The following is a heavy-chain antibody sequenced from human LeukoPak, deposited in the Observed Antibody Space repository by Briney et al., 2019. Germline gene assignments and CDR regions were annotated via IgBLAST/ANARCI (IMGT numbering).Heavy chain of an antibody. CDR2: IYPGDSDT. CDR1: GYSFTSYW. J-gene: IGHJ3*02. Sequence: GESLKISSQGSGYSFTSYWIGWVRQLPGKGLEWMGIIYPGDSDTRYSTSFQGQVTISADKSISTAYLQWSSLKASDTAMYCCARSVAARDAFDIWGQGTMVTVSS. CDR3: ARSVAARDAFDI. D-gene: IGHD6-13*01. V-gene: IGHV5-51*01.